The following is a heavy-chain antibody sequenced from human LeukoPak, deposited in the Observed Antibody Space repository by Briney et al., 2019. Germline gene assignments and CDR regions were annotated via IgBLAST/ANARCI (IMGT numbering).Heavy chain of an antibody. Sequence: ASVKVSCKASGYTFTSYGISWVRQAPGQGLEWMGWISAYNGNTNYAQKLQGRVTMTTDTSTSTAYMELRSLRSDDTAAYYCARDPNPNYYGSGSYYPSVFDYWGQGTLVTVSS. CDR2: ISAYNGNT. D-gene: IGHD3-10*01. CDR3: ARDPNPNYYGSGSYYPSVFDY. V-gene: IGHV1-18*01. CDR1: GYTFTSYG. J-gene: IGHJ4*02.